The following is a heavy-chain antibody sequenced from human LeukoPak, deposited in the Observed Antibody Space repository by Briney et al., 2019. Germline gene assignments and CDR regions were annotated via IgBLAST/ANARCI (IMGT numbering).Heavy chain of an antibody. Sequence: QPGGSLRLSCAASGFMFSRYAMIWVRQTPGKGLEWVSAITETGAGTYYADSVKGRFTMSRDNSRNTVYLQMDSLRAEDTAVYFCARGTAAAANRNWFDSWGQGTLVTVSS. CDR3: ARGTAAAANRNWFDS. CDR2: ITETGAGT. J-gene: IGHJ5*01. CDR1: GFMFSRYA. V-gene: IGHV3-23*01. D-gene: IGHD6-13*01.